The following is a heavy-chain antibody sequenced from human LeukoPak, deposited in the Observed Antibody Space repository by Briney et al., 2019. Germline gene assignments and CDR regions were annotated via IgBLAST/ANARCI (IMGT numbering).Heavy chain of an antibody. CDR3: ARASLLVGATRVSLDY. CDR2: ISAYNGNT. CDR1: GYTFTSDG. D-gene: IGHD1-26*01. Sequence: ASVKVSCKASGYTFTSDGISWVRQAPGQGLEWMGWISAYNGNTNYAQKLQGRVTMTTDTSTSTAYMELRSLRSDDTAVYYCARASLLVGATRVSLDYWGQGTLVTVSS. J-gene: IGHJ4*02. V-gene: IGHV1-18*01.